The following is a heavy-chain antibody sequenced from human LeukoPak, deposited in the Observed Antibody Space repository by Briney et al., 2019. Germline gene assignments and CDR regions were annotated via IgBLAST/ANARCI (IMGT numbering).Heavy chain of an antibody. CDR3: ARDAMHTTSDC. D-gene: IGHD1-1*01. CDR1: GFTFSSYG. J-gene: IGHJ4*02. V-gene: IGHV3-30*04. CDR2: TSYDGSNK. Sequence: GGSLRLSCAASGFTFSSYGMHWVRQAPGKGLEWVALTSYDGSNKDYADSVKGRFTISRDNARTSLYLQMNSLRAEDTAVYYCARDAMHTTSDCWGQGTLVTVSS.